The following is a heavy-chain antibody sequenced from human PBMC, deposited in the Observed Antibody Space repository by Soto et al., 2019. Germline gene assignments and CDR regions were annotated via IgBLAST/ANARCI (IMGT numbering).Heavy chain of an antibody. V-gene: IGHV3-21*01. CDR3: ARDRRPWQYYHDSGGQYFFDY. Sequence: EVQLVESGGGLVKPGGSLRLSCAASGFPFSSYSMNWVRQAPGKGLEWVASISASSSYIYHVDSVMGRFTISRDNAKSSLYLQMSSLEAADTAVYYCARDRRPWQYYHDSGGQYFFDYWGQGALVNVSS. D-gene: IGHD3-22*01. J-gene: IGHJ4*02. CDR1: GFPFSSYS. CDR2: ISASSSYI.